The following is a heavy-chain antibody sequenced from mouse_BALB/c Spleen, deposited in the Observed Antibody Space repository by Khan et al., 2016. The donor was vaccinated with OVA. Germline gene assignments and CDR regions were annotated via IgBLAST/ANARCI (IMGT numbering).Heavy chain of an antibody. CDR3: ARSLYYSDSYAMDY. J-gene: IGHJ4*01. V-gene: IGHV3-2*02. Sequence: EVQLQESGPGLVKPSQSLSLTCTVTGYSITSDYAWNWIRQFPGNKLEWMGYISSTGSTSYNPSLKSRISITRDTSKNQFFPHLNSVTTEDTATXYCARSLYYSDSYAMDYWGQGTSVTVSS. D-gene: IGHD2-13*01. CDR2: ISSTGST. CDR1: GYSITSDYA.